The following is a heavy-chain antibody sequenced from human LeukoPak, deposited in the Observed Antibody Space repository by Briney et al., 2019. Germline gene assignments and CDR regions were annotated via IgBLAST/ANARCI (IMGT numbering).Heavy chain of an antibody. D-gene: IGHD2-21*01. CDR1: GFTFSNYE. CDR2: ISSVGSSI. V-gene: IGHV3-48*03. J-gene: IGHJ4*02. Sequence: PGGSLRLSCTGSGFTFSNYEMNWVRQAPGKGLEWLSYISSVGSSINYADSVKGRFSISRDNAKNSLYLHMNGLRADDTAVYYCAMIAGLCAFDHWGQGVLVTVSS. CDR3: AMIAGLCAFDH.